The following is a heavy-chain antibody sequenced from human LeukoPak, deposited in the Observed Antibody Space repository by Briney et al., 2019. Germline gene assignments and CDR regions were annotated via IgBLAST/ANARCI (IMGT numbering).Heavy chain of an antibody. CDR1: GFTFSSYG. Sequence: GGSLRLSCAASGFTFSSYGMHWVRQAPGKGLEWVAVIWYDGSNKYYADSVKGPFTISRDNSKNTLYLQMNSLRAEDTAVYYCAREARRLVTLYYFDYWGQGTLVSVSS. CDR2: IWYDGSNK. V-gene: IGHV3-33*01. CDR3: AREARRLVTLYYFDY. J-gene: IGHJ4*02. D-gene: IGHD3-9*01.